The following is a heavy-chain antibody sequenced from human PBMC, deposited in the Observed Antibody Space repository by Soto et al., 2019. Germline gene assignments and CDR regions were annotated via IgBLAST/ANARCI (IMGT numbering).Heavy chain of an antibody. J-gene: IGHJ4*02. Sequence: EVQLLESGGGLVQPGWSLRLSCAATGFTFSNYAMSWVRQAPGKGQEYISALSSSGVSKHYADSVKGRFTISRDNSKNTLYLQMNSLRAEDTAVYYCAKDRHIRTGEHLVPGPFDSWGQGTLVTVSS. CDR3: AKDRHIRTGEHLVPGPFDS. CDR1: GFTFSNYA. V-gene: IGHV3-23*01. D-gene: IGHD2-8*02. CDR2: LSSSGVSK.